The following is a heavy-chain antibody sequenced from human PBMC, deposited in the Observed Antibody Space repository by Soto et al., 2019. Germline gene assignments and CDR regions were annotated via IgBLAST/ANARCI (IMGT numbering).Heavy chain of an antibody. Sequence: QVQLVESGGGVVQPGRSLRLSCAASGFTFSSYAMHWVRQAPGKGLEWVAVISYDGSNKYYADSVKGRFTISRDNSKNTLYLQMNSLRAEDTAVYYCARDGRHIVGKGYYYGMDVWGQGTTVTVSS. CDR1: GFTFSSYA. CDR2: ISYDGSNK. V-gene: IGHV3-30-3*01. CDR3: ARDGRHIVGKGYYYGMDV. D-gene: IGHD2-21*01. J-gene: IGHJ6*02.